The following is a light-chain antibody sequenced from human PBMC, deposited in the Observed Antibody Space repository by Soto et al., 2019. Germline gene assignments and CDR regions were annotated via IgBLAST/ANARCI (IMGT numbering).Light chain of an antibody. V-gene: IGKV1-5*03. J-gene: IGKJ1*01. Sequence: ILMSQSPSSLSASIGDRVKLTCRASQALGKWLAWYQQKPGKAPKLLIHKASTLSEGVPSRFSGFGSGTEYILTISDLQPDDFGTYFCQQYTSYWTFGQGTMVEIK. CDR2: KAS. CDR1: QALGKW. CDR3: QQYTSYWT.